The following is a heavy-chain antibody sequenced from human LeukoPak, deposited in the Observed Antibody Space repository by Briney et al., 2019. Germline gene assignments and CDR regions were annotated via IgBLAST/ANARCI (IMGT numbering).Heavy chain of an antibody. CDR3: ARGIVVPYNWFDP. Sequence: PSETLSLTCTVSGGSISSYYWSWIRQPPGKGLEWIGYIHYSGSTNYNPSLKSRLTISVETSKNQFSLKLRSVTAADTAVYYCARGIVVPYNWFDPWGQGTLVTVSS. V-gene: IGHV4-59*01. CDR2: IHYSGST. J-gene: IGHJ5*02. CDR1: GGSISSYY. D-gene: IGHD2-2*01.